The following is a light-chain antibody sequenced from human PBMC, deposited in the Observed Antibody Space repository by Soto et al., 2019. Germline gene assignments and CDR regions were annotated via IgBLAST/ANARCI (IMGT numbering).Light chain of an antibody. CDR2: DDR. CDR3: QVWDRSNNHVL. CDR1: DIGSKT. V-gene: IGLV3-21*02. Sequence: SNELTQPPSVSVAPGQTAMITCGGNDIGSKTVHWYQQRPGQAPMLVVYDDRDRPSGIPERFSGSNSGSTATLTINRVEAGDEADYYCQVWDRSNNHVLFGGGTQLTVL. J-gene: IGLJ3*02.